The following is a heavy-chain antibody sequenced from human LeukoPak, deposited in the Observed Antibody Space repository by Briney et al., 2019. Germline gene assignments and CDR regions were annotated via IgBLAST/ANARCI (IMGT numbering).Heavy chain of an antibody. CDR3: ARNDQDGYNWFDP. J-gene: IGHJ5*02. Sequence: ASVKVSCKASGYTFTGYYMHWVRQAPGQGLEWMGWINPNSGGTNYAQKFQGRVTMTRDTSISTAYMELSRLRSDDTAVYYCARNDQDGYNWFDPWGQGTLVTVSS. D-gene: IGHD1-1*01. CDR1: GYTFTGYY. V-gene: IGHV1-2*02. CDR2: INPNSGGT.